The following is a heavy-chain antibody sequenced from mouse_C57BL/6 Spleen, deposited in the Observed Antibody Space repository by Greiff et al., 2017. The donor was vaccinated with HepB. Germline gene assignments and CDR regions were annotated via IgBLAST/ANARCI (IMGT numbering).Heavy chain of an antibody. CDR3: ERDYGNSSEYYFDY. CDR1: GYTFTSYW. D-gene: IGHD1-1*01. J-gene: IGHJ2*01. Sequence: VQLQQPGAELVKPGASVKMSCKASGYTFTSYWLTWVKQRPGQGLEWIGDIYPGSGSTNYNEKFKSKATLTVDKSSSTAYMQLSSLTSEDSAVYRCERDYGNSSEYYFDYWGQGTTLTVSS. CDR2: IYPGSGST. V-gene: IGHV1-55*01.